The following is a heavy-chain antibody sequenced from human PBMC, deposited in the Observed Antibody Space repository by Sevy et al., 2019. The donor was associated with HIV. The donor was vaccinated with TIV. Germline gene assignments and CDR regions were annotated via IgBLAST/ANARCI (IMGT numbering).Heavy chain of an antibody. CDR3: ASPYAIASP. V-gene: IGHV1-69*13. Sequence: ASVKVSCKTSGGTLNNYALMWVRQAPGQGLEWMGGIIPIFNTSYYGEKWQGRIIITADDFASTFFMELTSLRSDDTAVYYCASPYAIASPWGQGTLVTVSS. CDR1: GGTLNNYA. J-gene: IGHJ5*02. D-gene: IGHD2-8*01. CDR2: IIPIFNTS.